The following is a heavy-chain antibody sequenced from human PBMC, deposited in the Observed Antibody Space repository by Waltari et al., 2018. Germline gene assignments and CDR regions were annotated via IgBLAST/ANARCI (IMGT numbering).Heavy chain of an antibody. V-gene: IGHV4-30-2*01. CDR3: ASMTTVTTLDY. CDR2: IYHSGST. D-gene: IGHD4-17*01. J-gene: IGHJ4*02. CDR1: GGSTSTGGHS. Sequence: QLQLQEYGPGLVKPSQTLSLTCAVSGGSTSTGGHSSAWIRQPPGKGLEWIGYIYHSGSTYYNPSLKSRVTISVDRSKNQFSLKLSSVTAADTAVYYCASMTTVTTLDYWGQGTLVTVSS.